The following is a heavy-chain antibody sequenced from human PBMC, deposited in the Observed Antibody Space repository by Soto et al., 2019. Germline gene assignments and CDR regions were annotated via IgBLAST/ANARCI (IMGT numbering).Heavy chain of an antibody. V-gene: IGHV3-7*04. CDR2: IKQDGSEK. CDR1: GFTFSSYW. J-gene: IGHJ4*02. CDR3: ARVYCSSTSCPSGNFDY. Sequence: GGSLRLSCAASGFTFSSYWMSWVRQAPGKGLEWVANIKQDGSEKYYVDSVKGRFTISRDNAKNSLYLQMNSLRAEDTAVYYCARVYCSSTSCPSGNFDYWGQGTLVTVSS. D-gene: IGHD2-2*01.